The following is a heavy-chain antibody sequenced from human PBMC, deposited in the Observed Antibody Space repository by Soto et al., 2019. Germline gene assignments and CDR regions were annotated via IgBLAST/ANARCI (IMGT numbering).Heavy chain of an antibody. Sequence: QVQLVQSGAEVKKPGASVKVSCKASGYTFTSYGISWVRQAPGQGLEWMGWISAYNGNTNYAQKLQGRVTMTTDTSARTAYVELRSLRSDETAVYYCARARGDSIVRTPDTKWFDPWGPGTLVTGSS. V-gene: IGHV1-18*01. CDR1: GYTFTSYG. CDR2: ISAYNGNT. CDR3: ARARGDSIVRTPDTKWFDP. D-gene: IGHD6-13*01. J-gene: IGHJ5*02.